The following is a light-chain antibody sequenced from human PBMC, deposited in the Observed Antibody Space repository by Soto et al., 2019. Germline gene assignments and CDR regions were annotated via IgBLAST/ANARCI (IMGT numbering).Light chain of an antibody. V-gene: IGLV2-14*01. Sequence: QPVLTQPASVSGSPGQSITISCTGTSSDVGGYNYVSWYQQHPGKAPKLMIYDVSNRPSGVSNRFSGSKSGNTASLTISGLQAEDEADYYCSSYTSSSINYVFGTGTKVTVL. J-gene: IGLJ1*01. CDR1: SSDVGGYNY. CDR3: SSYTSSSINYV. CDR2: DVS.